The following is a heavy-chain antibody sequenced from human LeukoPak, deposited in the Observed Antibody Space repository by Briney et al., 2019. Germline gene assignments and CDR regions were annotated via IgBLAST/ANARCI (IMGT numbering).Heavy chain of an antibody. CDR3: ARESQFGDILTGPNWFDP. CDR1: GYTFTDYY. Sequence: PWASVKVSCKASGYTFTDYYLHWVRQAPGQGLEWMAWINPNSGGTNYAPKFQGRVTMTRDTSISTAYMELSRLRSDDTAVYYCARESQFGDILTGPNWFDPWGQGTLVTVSS. D-gene: IGHD3-9*01. CDR2: INPNSGGT. J-gene: IGHJ5*02. V-gene: IGHV1-2*02.